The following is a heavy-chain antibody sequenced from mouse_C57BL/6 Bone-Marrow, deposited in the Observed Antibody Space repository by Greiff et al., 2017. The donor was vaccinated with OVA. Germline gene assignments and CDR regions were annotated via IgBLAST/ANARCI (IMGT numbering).Heavy chain of an antibody. Sequence: EVQLVESGGGLVQPGGSLKLSCAASGFTFSDYYMYWVRQTPEKRLEWVAYISNGGGSTYYPDTVKGRFTISRDNAKNTLYLQMSRLKSEDTAVYYCGRAYGSLDYWGQGTTLTVSS. CDR2: ISNGGGST. D-gene: IGHD1-1*01. CDR1: GFTFSDYY. J-gene: IGHJ2*01. V-gene: IGHV5-12*01. CDR3: GRAYGSLDY.